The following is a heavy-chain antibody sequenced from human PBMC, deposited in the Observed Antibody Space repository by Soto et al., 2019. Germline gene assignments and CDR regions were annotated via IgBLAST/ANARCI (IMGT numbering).Heavy chain of an antibody. V-gene: IGHV1-18*01. CDR2: ISSYNGDT. D-gene: IGHD5-12*01. CDR3: ARVSGYYLPDY. Sequence: ASVKVSCKASGYTFPRSGISWVRQAPGQGPEWMGWISSYNGDTNYAQTFQGRVTMTTDTSASTAYMELSSLRSEDTAVYYCARVSGYYLPDYWGQGTLVTVSS. J-gene: IGHJ4*02. CDR1: GYTFPRSG.